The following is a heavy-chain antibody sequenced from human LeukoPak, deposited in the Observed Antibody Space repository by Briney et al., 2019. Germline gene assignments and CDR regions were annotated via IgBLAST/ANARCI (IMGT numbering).Heavy chain of an antibody. CDR2: ISYDGSNK. CDR3: ARDSGVAYNWFDP. CDR1: GFTFSSYA. J-gene: IGHJ5*02. Sequence: GRSLRLSCAASGFTFSSYAMHWVRQAPGKGLEWVAVISYDGSNKYYADSVKGRFTISRDNSKNTLYLQMNSLRAEGTAVYYCARDSGVAYNWFDPWGQGTLVTVSS. D-gene: IGHD2-15*01. V-gene: IGHV3-30-3*01.